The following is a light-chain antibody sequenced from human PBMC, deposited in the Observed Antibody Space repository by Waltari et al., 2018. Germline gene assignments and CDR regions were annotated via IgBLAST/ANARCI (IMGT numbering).Light chain of an antibody. Sequence: EIVLTQSPATLSLSPGERVTLSCRASQSVGSYLAWYQQQPGQAPRLLLHQASTRAAGIPARFSGSGSGTDFTLTISSLEPEDFAVYYCQQRGSWPPAFGGGIKVEIK. CDR2: QAS. CDR1: QSVGSY. J-gene: IGKJ4*01. CDR3: QQRGSWPPA. V-gene: IGKV3-11*01.